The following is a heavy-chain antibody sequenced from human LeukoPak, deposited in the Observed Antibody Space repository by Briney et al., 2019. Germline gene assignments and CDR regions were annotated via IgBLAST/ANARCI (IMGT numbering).Heavy chain of an antibody. CDR1: GYTFTGYY. Sequence: ASVKVSCKASGYTFTGYYMHWVRQAPGQGLEWMGWINPNSGGTNYAQKFQGWVTMTRDTSISTAYMELSRLRSDDTAVYYCARDGGIAAAGTPPRAFDIWGQGTMVTVSS. CDR3: ARDGGIAAAGTPPRAFDI. CDR2: INPNSGGT. J-gene: IGHJ3*02. D-gene: IGHD6-13*01. V-gene: IGHV1-2*04.